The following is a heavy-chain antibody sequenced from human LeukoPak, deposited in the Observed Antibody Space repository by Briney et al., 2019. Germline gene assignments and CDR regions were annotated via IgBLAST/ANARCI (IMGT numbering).Heavy chain of an antibody. D-gene: IGHD3-10*01. CDR2: IYYSGST. CDR1: GGSISSGSYY. V-gene: IGHV4-39*07. CDR3: ARDGWDSIWFGELQER. Sequence: SETLSLTCTVSGGSISSGSYYWSWIRQPAGKGLEWIGSIYYSGSTYYNPSLKSRVTISVDTSKNQFSLKLSSVTAADTAVYYCARDGWDSIWFGELQERWGQGTLVTVSS. J-gene: IGHJ4*02.